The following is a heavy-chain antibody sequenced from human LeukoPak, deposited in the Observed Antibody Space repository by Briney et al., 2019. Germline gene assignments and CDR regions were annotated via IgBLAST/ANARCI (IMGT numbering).Heavy chain of an antibody. Sequence: PGGSLRLSCAASAFTFSKHPMPWVRHAPGKGLEWVSSINVNGDRTLYADSVEGRFHISIDKSKNTLYLQMNSLRVEDTALYSCANDIRPNDYWGQGTLVTVS. J-gene: IGHJ4*02. V-gene: IGHV3-23*01. CDR3: ANDIRPNDY. CDR1: AFTFSKHP. D-gene: IGHD6-6*01. CDR2: INVNGDRT.